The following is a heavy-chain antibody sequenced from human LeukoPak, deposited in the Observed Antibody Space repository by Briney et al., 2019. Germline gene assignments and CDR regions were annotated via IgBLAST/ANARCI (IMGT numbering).Heavy chain of an antibody. V-gene: IGHV4-4*07. CDR1: GDSISSYY. D-gene: IGHD3/OR15-3a*01. CDR2: IYTSGST. J-gene: IGHJ4*02. Sequence: SETLSLTCTVSGDSISSYYWSWIRQPAGKGLEWIGRIYTSGSTNYNPSLKSRVTISVDTSKNQFSLRLTSVTAADTAVYYCARQTGSGLFILPGGQGTLVTVSS. CDR3: ARQTGSGLFILP.